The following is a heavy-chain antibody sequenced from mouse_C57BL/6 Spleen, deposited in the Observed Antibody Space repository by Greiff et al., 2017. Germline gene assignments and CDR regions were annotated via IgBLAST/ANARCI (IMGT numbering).Heavy chain of an antibody. CDR2: SSSGGGYT. V-gene: IGHV5-6*01. CDR3: AREWDYAMDY. J-gene: IGHJ4*01. CDR1: GFTFSSYG. Sequence: DVQLVESGGDLVKPGGSLKLSCAASGFTFSSYGMTWVRQTPDKRLEWVASSSSGGGYTYYPDSFKGRFTLTSDNSASTLYLQLSRLKSEDTAVYYCAREWDYAMDYWGQGTSVTVSS. D-gene: IGHD1-3*01.